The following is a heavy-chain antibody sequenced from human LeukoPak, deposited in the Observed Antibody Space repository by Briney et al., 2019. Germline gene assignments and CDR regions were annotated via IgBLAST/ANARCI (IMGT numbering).Heavy chain of an antibody. CDR1: ESTFSTYA. CDR2: ISYDGNTI. Sequence: GWYLRLSCAASESTFSTYAMHWVRQAPGKGLEWLAVISYDGNTIYYADSVKGRFTISRDNSRNTLYLQMNSLRAEDTAMYYCARSGGLPKFDCWGQGTLVAVSS. CDR3: ARSGGLPKFDC. V-gene: IGHV3-30-3*01. J-gene: IGHJ4*02.